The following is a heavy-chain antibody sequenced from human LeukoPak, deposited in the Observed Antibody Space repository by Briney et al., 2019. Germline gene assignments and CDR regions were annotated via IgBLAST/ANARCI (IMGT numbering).Heavy chain of an antibody. CDR3: ARVEYGSGSFNY. CDR2: ISSSGSTI. J-gene: IGHJ4*02. Sequence: GGSLRLSCAASGFTFSSYEMNWVRQAPGKGLEWVSYISSSGSTIYYADSVKGRFTISRDNAKNSLYLQMNSLRAEDTALYYCARVEYGSGSFNYWGQGTLVTVSS. CDR1: GFTFSSYE. V-gene: IGHV3-48*03. D-gene: IGHD3-10*01.